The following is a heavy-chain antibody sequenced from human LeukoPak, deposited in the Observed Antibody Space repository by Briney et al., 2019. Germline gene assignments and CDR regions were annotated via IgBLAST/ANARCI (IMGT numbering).Heavy chain of an antibody. V-gene: IGHV4-39*07. Sequence: PSETLSLTCTVSGGSISSSSYYWGWIRQPPGKGLEWIGSIYYSGSTYYNPSLKSRVTISVDTSKNQFSLKLSSVTAADTAVYYCARGAAMDPNWFDPWGQGTLVTVSS. CDR3: ARGAAMDPNWFDP. D-gene: IGHD5-18*01. J-gene: IGHJ5*02. CDR2: IYYSGST. CDR1: GGSISSSSYY.